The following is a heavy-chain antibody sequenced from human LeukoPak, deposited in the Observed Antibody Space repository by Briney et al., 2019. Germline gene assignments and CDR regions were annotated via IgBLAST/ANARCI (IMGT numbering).Heavy chain of an antibody. CDR3: ARQTTVRPSSWYFDL. V-gene: IGHV4-39*01. CDR2: IYYSDAA. CDR1: GGSISSSSYY. Sequence: ASETLSLTCSVSGGSISSSSYYWGWIRQPPGKGLEWIGSIYYSDAAYYNPSLKGRVAISIDTSKNQFSLKVSSVTAADTAVYYCARQTTVRPSSWYFDLWGRGTLVTVSS. J-gene: IGHJ2*01. D-gene: IGHD4-17*01.